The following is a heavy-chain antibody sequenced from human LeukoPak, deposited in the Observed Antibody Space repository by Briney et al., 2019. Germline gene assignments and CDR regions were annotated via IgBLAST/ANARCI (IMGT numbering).Heavy chain of an antibody. CDR3: AGVRYSSSWYDDY. Sequence: SETLSLTCAVHGGSFSGYYWSWIRQPPGKGLDWIGEINHSGSTNYNPSLKSRVTISVDTSKNQFSLKLSSVTAADTAVYYCAGVRYSSSWYDDYWGQGTLVTVSS. CDR2: INHSGST. V-gene: IGHV4-34*01. CDR1: GGSFSGYY. D-gene: IGHD6-13*01. J-gene: IGHJ4*02.